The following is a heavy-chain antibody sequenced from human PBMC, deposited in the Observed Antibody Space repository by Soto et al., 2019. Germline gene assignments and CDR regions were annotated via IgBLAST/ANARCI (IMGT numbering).Heavy chain of an antibody. CDR1: GGSTSSDNY. J-gene: IGHJ4*02. CDR3: AREGGESSDGLYYFDS. D-gene: IGHD3-16*01. V-gene: IGHV4-30-4*01. Sequence: SETLSLTCTVSGGSTSSDNYWSWIRQPPGKGLEWIGHIYYSGNTDYNPSLKSRLAISIDTSKNQFSLKLSSVTAADAAVYFCAREGGESSDGLYYFDSWGQGSLVTVSS. CDR2: IYYSGNT.